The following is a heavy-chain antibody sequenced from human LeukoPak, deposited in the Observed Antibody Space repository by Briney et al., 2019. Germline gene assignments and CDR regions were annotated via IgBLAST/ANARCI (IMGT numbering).Heavy chain of an antibody. V-gene: IGHV4-39*01. CDR1: GGSISSGGYL. J-gene: IGHJ4*02. CDR2: IYYSGST. CDR3: LRSHGAY. D-gene: IGHD3-10*01. Sequence: SETLSLTCTVFGGSISSGGYLWGWIRQPPGKGLEFIGSIYYSGSTYYNPSLKSRVSISVDTSKNQFSLKLSSVTAADTAVYYCLRSHGAYWGQGTLVTVSS.